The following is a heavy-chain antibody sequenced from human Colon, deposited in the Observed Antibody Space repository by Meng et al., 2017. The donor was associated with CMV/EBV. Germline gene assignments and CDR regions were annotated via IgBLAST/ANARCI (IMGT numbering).Heavy chain of an antibody. CDR3: ARGRGYYGSGSHPFDY. Sequence: SETLSLTCTVSGGSISSGDYYWSWIRQPPGKGLEWIGYIYYSGSTYYNPSLKSRVTISVDTSKNQFSLKLSSVTAADTAVYYCARGRGYYGSGSHPFDYWGQGTLVTVSS. D-gene: IGHD3-10*01. J-gene: IGHJ4*02. CDR2: IYYSGST. CDR1: GGSISSGDYY. V-gene: IGHV4-30-4*08.